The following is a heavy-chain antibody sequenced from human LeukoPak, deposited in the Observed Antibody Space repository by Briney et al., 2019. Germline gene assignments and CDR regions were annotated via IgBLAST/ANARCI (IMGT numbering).Heavy chain of an antibody. CDR2: IKEDESEK. CDR1: GFTFSSSW. D-gene: IGHD3-9*01. Sequence: PGGSLRLSCAASGFTFSSSWMTWVRQAPGKGLEWVANIKEDESEKNYVDSVKGRFTISRDNAKNSLYLQMNSLRAEDTALYYCARDSADNLDWGQGTLVTVSS. J-gene: IGHJ4*02. CDR3: ARDSADNLD. V-gene: IGHV3-7*01.